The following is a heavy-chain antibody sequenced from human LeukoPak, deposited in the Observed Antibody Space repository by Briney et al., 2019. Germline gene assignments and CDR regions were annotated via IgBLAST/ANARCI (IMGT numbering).Heavy chain of an antibody. D-gene: IGHD6-13*01. CDR1: GYTFTSYY. CDR2: INPSGGST. CDR3: ARDLNADIAAAGSDY. V-gene: IGHV1-46*01. Sequence: GASVKVSCKASGYTFTSYYMHWVRQAPGQGLEWMGIINPSGGSTSYAQKFQGRVTMTRDTSTSTVYMELSSLRSEDTAVYYCARDLNADIAAAGSDYWGQGTLVTVSS. J-gene: IGHJ4*02.